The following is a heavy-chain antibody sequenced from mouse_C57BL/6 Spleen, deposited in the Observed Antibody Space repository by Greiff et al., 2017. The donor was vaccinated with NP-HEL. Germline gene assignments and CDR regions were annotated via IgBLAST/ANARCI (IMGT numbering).Heavy chain of an antibody. CDR3: ARDPSLYAMDY. J-gene: IGHJ4*01. V-gene: IGHV5-17*01. CDR1: GFTFSDYG. Sequence: EVKVVESGGGLVKPGGSLKLSCAASGFTFSDYGMHWVRQAPEKGLEWVAYISSGSSTIYYADTVKGRFTISRDNAKNTLFLQMTSLRSEDTAMYYCARDPSLYAMDYWGQGTSVTVSS. CDR2: ISSGSSTI.